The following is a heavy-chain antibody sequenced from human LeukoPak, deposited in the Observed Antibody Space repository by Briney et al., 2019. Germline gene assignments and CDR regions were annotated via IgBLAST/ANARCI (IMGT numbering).Heavy chain of an antibody. V-gene: IGHV4-38-2*02. CDR1: GYSISSGYY. D-gene: IGHD3-16*01. J-gene: IGHJ4*02. Sequence: PSETLSLTCTVSGYSISSGYYWGWIRQPPGKGLEWIGSIYHSGSTYYNPSLKSRVTISVDTSKNQFSLKLGSVTAADTAVYYCARMIRLGELNWGQGTLVTVSS. CDR2: IYHSGST. CDR3: ARMIRLGELN.